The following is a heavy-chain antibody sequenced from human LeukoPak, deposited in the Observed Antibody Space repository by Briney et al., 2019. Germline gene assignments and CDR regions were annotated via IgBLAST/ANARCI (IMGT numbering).Heavy chain of an antibody. CDR1: GYTFTSYY. V-gene: IGHV1-46*01. Sequence: ASVKVSCKASGYTFTSYYMHWVRQAPGQGLEWMGIINPSGGSTSYAQKFQGRVTMTRDTSINTAYMELNRLRSDDTAVYYCARDRDMATIRPYDAFDIWGQGTMVTVST. CDR2: INPSGGST. D-gene: IGHD5-24*01. CDR3: ARDRDMATIRPYDAFDI. J-gene: IGHJ3*02.